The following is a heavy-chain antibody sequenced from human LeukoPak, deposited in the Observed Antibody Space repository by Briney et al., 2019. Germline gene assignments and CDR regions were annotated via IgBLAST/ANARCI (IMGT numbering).Heavy chain of an antibody. V-gene: IGHV3-30*02. J-gene: IGHJ4*02. D-gene: IGHD5-24*01. Sequence: AGGSLRLSCVASKFTFGNYGMHWVRQTPGKGLEWVAFIRYDGNKKDYADSVKGRFTISRDNSKNTLYVQMGSLRTEDTAMYYCARDMGRDGYNRPYDYWGQGTLVTVSS. CDR3: ARDMGRDGYNRPYDY. CDR1: KFTFGNYG. CDR2: IRYDGNKK.